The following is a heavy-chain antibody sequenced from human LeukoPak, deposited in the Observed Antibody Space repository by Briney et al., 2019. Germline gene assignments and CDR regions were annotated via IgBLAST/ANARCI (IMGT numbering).Heavy chain of an antibody. CDR3: AKGDYYGSVYYYYGMDV. V-gene: IGHV3-23*01. J-gene: IGHJ6*02. Sequence: GGSLRLSCATSGFTLSSYAMNWVRQAPGKGLEWVSGITGSSDKTFYADSVKGRFTISRDNSKNTLYLQMNSLRAEDTAVYYCAKGDYYGSVYYYYGMDVWGQGTTVTVSS. CDR2: ITGSSDKT. CDR1: GFTLSSYA. D-gene: IGHD3-10*01.